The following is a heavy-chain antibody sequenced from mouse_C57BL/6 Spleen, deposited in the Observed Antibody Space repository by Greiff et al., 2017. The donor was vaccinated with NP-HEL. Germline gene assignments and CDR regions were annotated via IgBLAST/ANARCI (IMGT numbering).Heavy chain of an antibody. Sequence: DVQLVESGEGLVKPGGSLKLSCAASGFTFSSYAMSWVRQTPEKRLEWVAYISSGGDYIYYADTVKGRFTISRDNARNTLYLQMSSLKSEDTAMYYCTRGVAPRYWYFDVWGTGTTVTVSS. CDR2: ISSGGDYI. J-gene: IGHJ1*03. D-gene: IGHD1-1*01. V-gene: IGHV5-9-1*02. CDR1: GFTFSSYA. CDR3: TRGVAPRYWYFDV.